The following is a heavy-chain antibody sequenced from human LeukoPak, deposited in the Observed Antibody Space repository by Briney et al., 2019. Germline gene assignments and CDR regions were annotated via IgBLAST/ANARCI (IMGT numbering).Heavy chain of an antibody. CDR1: GGSVSSDY. CDR3: ARGKIGAATAFDS. CDR2: IYTSGST. Sequence: PSETLSLTCTVSGGSVSSDYWNWIRQSAGKGLEWIGRIYTSGSTNYNPSLKSRLTMSVDTSKNEFSLKLRSVTAADTAMYYCARGKIGAATAFDSWGQGTLVTVSS. J-gene: IGHJ4*02. D-gene: IGHD3-16*01. V-gene: IGHV4-4*07.